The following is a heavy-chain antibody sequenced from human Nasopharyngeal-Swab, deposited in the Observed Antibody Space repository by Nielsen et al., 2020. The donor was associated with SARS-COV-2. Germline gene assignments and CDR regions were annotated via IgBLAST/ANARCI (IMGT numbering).Heavy chain of an antibody. CDR3: AREGCTGGVCYYYFDY. V-gene: IGHV3-48*04. Sequence: GGSLRLSCAASGFTFSSYAMHWVRQAPGKGLEWVSYISSSSSTIYYADSVKGRFTISRDNAKNSLYLQMNSLRAEDTAVYYCAREGCTGGVCYYYFDYWGQGTLVTVSS. J-gene: IGHJ4*02. CDR2: ISSSSSTI. CDR1: GFTFSSYA. D-gene: IGHD2-8*02.